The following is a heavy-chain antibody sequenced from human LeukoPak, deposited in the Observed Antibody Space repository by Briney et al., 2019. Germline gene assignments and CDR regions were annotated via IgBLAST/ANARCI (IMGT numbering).Heavy chain of an antibody. Sequence: ASVKVCCKASGYTFTSYYMHWVRQAPGQGLEWMGILNPSGGSTSYAQKFQGRVTMTRDTSTSTVYMELSSLRSEDTAVYYCARGSPDHYSSGSSGHYFDYWGQGTLVTVSS. CDR2: LNPSGGST. J-gene: IGHJ4*02. V-gene: IGHV1-46*01. CDR1: GYTFTSYY. CDR3: ARGSPDHYSSGSSGHYFDY. D-gene: IGHD6-19*01.